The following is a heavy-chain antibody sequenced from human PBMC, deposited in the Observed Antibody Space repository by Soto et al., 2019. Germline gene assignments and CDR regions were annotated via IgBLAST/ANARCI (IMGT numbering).Heavy chain of an antibody. D-gene: IGHD3-10*01. CDR2: INDSGNI. Sequence: QVQLQEWGAGRLKPSEALSLSCAFYGGSLSGYQWSWIRQTTGKGLGWNGEINDSGNINYNPALKSRLTILLDTPRNQISLKLRAGTAAGSAVYYYAIVLILWFCELWRPGGYYSCEDVWGKGTTVAVSS. CDR1: GGSLSGYQ. CDR3: AIVLILWFCELWRPGGYYSCEDV. V-gene: IGHV4-34*01. J-gene: IGHJ6*03.